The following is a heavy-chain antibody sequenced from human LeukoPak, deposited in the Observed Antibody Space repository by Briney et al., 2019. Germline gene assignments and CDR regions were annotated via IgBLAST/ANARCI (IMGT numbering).Heavy chain of an antibody. Sequence: GESLQISCKGSGYSFTSYWIGWVRQMPGKGLEWIGIIYPGDSDTRYSPPFQGQVTISADKSSSTAYLQWSSLKASDTAIYYCARMKFGESDDAFDVWGQGTMVTVSS. CDR2: IYPGDSDT. D-gene: IGHD3-10*01. CDR1: GYSFTSYW. CDR3: ARMKFGESDDAFDV. V-gene: IGHV5-51*01. J-gene: IGHJ3*01.